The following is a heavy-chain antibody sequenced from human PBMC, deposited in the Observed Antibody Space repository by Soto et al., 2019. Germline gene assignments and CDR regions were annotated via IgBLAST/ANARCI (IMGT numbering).Heavy chain of an antibody. CDR1: GYTFTSYA. Sequence: ASVKVSCKASGYTFTSYAIYWVRQAPGQSLEWLGWINGDTGKSTYSQKFQGRVTITRDTSATTAYMELSSLRSEDSAVFYCARTDCSSTSCYNYYYYGMDVWGQGTTVTVSS. V-gene: IGHV1-3*01. CDR3: ARTDCSSTSCYNYYYYGMDV. CDR2: INGDTGKS. D-gene: IGHD2-2*01. J-gene: IGHJ6*02.